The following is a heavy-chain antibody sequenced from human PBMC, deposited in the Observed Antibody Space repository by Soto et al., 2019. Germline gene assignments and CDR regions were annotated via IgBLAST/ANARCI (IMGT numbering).Heavy chain of an antibody. V-gene: IGHV2-5*01. D-gene: IGHD6-19*01. CDR3: ARQGYRNAWYPFDY. J-gene: IGHJ4*02. CDR2: IYWNDDK. CDR1: GFSLSSGGVG. Sequence: QITLKESGPTLVKPTQTLTLTCTLSGFSLSSGGVGVGWIRQPPGKALEWLALIYWNDDKRYSASLQSRLTISQDTSKNQVALTMTNMDPVDTATYYCARQGYRNAWYPFDYWGQGTMVTVSS.